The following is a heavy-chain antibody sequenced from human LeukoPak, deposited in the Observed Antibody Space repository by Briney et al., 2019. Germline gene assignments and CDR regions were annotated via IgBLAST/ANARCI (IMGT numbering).Heavy chain of an antibody. CDR1: GVSIIGYY. V-gene: IGHV4-4*09. Sequence: SETLSLTCTVSGVSIIGYYWTWLRQPPGKGLEWIGYIYTSGSTNYNPSLKSRVTISVDMSKNQFSLQLSSVTAADTAVYYCARQSCSSTSCPHRNVFDIWGQGTMVTVSP. CDR2: IYTSGST. D-gene: IGHD2-2*01. J-gene: IGHJ3*02. CDR3: ARQSCSSTSCPHRNVFDI.